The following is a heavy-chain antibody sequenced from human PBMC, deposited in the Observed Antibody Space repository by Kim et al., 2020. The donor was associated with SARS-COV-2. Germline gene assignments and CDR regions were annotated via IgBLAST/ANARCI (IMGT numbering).Heavy chain of an antibody. CDR2: IYYSGST. V-gene: IGHV4-39*02. CDR1: GGSISSSSYY. D-gene: IGHD3-10*01. CDR3: AREVLNVVRGVIITNFDY. Sequence: SETLSLTCTVSGGSISSSSYYWGWIRQPPGKGLEWIGSIYYSGSTYYNPSLKSRVTISVDTSKNQFSLKLSSVTAADTAVYYCAREVLNVVRGVIITNFDYWGQGTLVTVSS. J-gene: IGHJ4*02.